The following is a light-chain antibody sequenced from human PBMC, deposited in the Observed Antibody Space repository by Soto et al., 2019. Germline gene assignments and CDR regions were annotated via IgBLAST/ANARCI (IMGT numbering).Light chain of an antibody. CDR2: AAS. CDR3: QHYNSYSEA. Sequence: DIQMTQSPSSLSASVGDRVTITCRASQGVSNDLGWYQQKPGKAPKRLISAASSLQGGVPSRFSGGGSGTEFTLTISSLQPDDFATYYCQHYNSYSEAFGQGTKVELK. J-gene: IGKJ1*01. V-gene: IGKV1-17*01. CDR1: QGVSND.